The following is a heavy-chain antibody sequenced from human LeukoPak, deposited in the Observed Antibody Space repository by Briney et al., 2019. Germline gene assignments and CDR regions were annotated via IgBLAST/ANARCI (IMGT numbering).Heavy chain of an antibody. CDR1: GYTVTSYG. CDR3: ARNRGYSYGYGDY. V-gene: IGHV1-18*01. J-gene: IGHJ4*02. CDR2: ISPYNGNT. D-gene: IGHD5-18*01. Sequence: ASVKLSCKASGYTVTSYGISWVRQAPGQGLEWMGWISPYNGNTDYAQKLQGRVTMATDTSTSTGYLELRRLRSDDTAVYYCARNRGYSYGYGDYWGQGTLVTVSS.